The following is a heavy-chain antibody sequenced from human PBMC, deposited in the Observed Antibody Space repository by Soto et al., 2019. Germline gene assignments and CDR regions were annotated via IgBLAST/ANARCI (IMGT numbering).Heavy chain of an antibody. CDR2: LNADTGNS. CDR1: GYIYTNYA. V-gene: IGHV1-3*01. D-gene: IGHD2-15*01. J-gene: IGHJ4*02. CDR3: ARDPQGGGPNFDY. Sequence: ASVKVSCKASGYIYTNYAMHWVRQAPGQSLEWMGWLNADTGNSKLSQKFQDRVTITRDTSASTAYMELSSLTSEDTAIYYCARDPQGGGPNFDYWGQGTLVTGSS.